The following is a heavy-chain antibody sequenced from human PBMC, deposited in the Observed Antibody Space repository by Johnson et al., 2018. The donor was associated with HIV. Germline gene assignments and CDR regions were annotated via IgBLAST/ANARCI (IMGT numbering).Heavy chain of an antibody. CDR3: ARDRGQRAPLCAFDI. J-gene: IGHJ3*02. V-gene: IGHV3-11*01. CDR1: GFTFSDYY. D-gene: IGHD3-10*01. CDR2: ISSSGSTI. Sequence: QVQLVESGGGLVQPGGSLRLSCAASGFTFSDYYMSWIRQAPGKGLEWFSYISSSGSTIYYADSVKGRFTISRDNSKNSLDLEMNSLRAEDTALYYCARDRGQRAPLCAFDIWGQGTMVTVSS.